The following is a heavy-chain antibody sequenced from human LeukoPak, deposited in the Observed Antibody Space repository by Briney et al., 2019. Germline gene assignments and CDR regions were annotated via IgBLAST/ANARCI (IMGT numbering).Heavy chain of an antibody. D-gene: IGHD6-13*01. V-gene: IGHV3-7*01. Sequence: GGSLRLSCAASGFTFSSYWMSWVRQAPGKGLEWVANIKQDGSEKHYVDSVKGRFTVSRDNDENSLHLQMNSLRADDTAMYYCARDRRPSSWLGVGPWGQGTLVTVSS. CDR1: GFTFSSYW. CDR3: ARDRRPSSWLGVGP. CDR2: IKQDGSEK. J-gene: IGHJ5*02.